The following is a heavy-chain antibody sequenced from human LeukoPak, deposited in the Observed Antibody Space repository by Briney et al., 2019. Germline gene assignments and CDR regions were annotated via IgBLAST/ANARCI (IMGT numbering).Heavy chain of an antibody. D-gene: IGHD7-27*01. Sequence: GGSLRLSCAASGFTVSNNYMSWVRRAAGKGLEWVALIYSAGGTYYADSVKGRFTISRDNSKNTLFLQMGSLRADDTAVYYCAKNWGSSYYYMDVWGKGTTVTVSS. V-gene: IGHV3-53*01. CDR1: GFTVSNNY. CDR2: IYSAGGT. CDR3: AKNWGSSYYYMDV. J-gene: IGHJ6*03.